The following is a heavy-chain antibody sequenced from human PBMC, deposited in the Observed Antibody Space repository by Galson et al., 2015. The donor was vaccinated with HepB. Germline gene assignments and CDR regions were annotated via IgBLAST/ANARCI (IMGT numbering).Heavy chain of an antibody. CDR2: ISGYNGNT. D-gene: IGHD5-24*01. V-gene: IGHV1-18*01. CDR3: AGGGMATIWGPTFDS. CDR1: GYTFTRYG. Sequence: SVKVSCKASGYTFTRYGINWVRQAPGQGLEWMGWISGYNGNTNYAQKVQGRVTMTTDILTTTVYMELRSLRSDDTAVYYCAGGGMATIWGPTFDSWGQGTLVTVSS. J-gene: IGHJ4*02.